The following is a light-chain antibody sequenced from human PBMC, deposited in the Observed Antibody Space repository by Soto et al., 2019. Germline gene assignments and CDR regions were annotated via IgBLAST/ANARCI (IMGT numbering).Light chain of an antibody. Sequence: DIQMTQSPSSLSASVGDRVTITCQASQDISNYLNWYQQKPGKAPKLLIYDASNLETGVPSRFSGSGSGTYFTFTISSLQPEDIATYYCQQYDNLPYTFGQGTKLKIK. CDR1: QDISNY. J-gene: IGKJ2*01. CDR2: DAS. CDR3: QQYDNLPYT. V-gene: IGKV1-33*01.